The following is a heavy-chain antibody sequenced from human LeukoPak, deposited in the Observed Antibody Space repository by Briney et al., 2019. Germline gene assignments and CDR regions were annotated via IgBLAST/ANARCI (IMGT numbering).Heavy chain of an antibody. V-gene: IGHV4-30-4*01. D-gene: IGHD2-2*01. Sequence: KSSQTLSLTCTVSGGSISSGDYYWSWIRQPPGKGLEWIGYIYYSGSTYYNPSLKSRVTISVDTSKNQFSLKLSSVTAADTAVYYCARLPWAVPAATYYYYGMDVWGQGTTVTVSS. CDR3: ARLPWAVPAATYYYYGMDV. CDR1: GGSISSGDYY. CDR2: IYYSGST. J-gene: IGHJ6*02.